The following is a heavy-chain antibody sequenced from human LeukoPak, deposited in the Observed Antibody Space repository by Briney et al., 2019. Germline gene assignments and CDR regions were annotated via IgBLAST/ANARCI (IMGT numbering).Heavy chain of an antibody. Sequence: GESLKISCKGSGYSFSGYWIGWVRQMPGKGLGGMGIIFPGDSDTRYNPSFQGQVTISADKSISTAYLQWSSLKASDTAMYYCARSRVPAASPYDYWGQGTLVTVSS. V-gene: IGHV5-51*01. D-gene: IGHD2-2*01. CDR3: ARSRVPAASPYDY. CDR1: GYSFSGYW. J-gene: IGHJ4*02. CDR2: IFPGDSDT.